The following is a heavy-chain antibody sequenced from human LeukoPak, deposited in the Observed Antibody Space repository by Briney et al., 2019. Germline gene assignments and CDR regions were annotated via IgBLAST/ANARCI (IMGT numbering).Heavy chain of an antibody. CDR1: GFTFTSYG. V-gene: IGHV3-23*01. CDR2: ISGSGGST. J-gene: IGHJ4*02. Sequence: GGSLRLSCAASGFTFTSYGMSWVRQAPGKGLEWVAVISGSGGSTHYVDSVKGRFTISRDNSKNTLDLQMNSLRAEDSAVYYCAKADSVYRYGDTHYFDYWGQGTLVTVSS. D-gene: IGHD3-16*02. CDR3: AKADSVYRYGDTHYFDY.